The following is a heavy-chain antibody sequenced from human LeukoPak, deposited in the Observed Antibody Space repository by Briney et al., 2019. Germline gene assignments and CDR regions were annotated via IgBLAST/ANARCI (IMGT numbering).Heavy chain of an antibody. Sequence: GGSLRLSCAASGFTFSSYAMSWVRQAPGKGLEWVSAISGSGGSTYYADSVKGRFTISRDNSKNTLYLQMNSLRAEDTAVYYCARGSAGSSWYPLDYWGQGTLVTVSS. CDR1: GFTFSSYA. J-gene: IGHJ4*02. CDR3: ARGSAGSSWYPLDY. V-gene: IGHV3-23*01. CDR2: ISGSGGST. D-gene: IGHD6-13*01.